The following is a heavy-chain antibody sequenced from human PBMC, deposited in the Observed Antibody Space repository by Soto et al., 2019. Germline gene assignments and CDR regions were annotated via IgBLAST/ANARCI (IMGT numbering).Heavy chain of an antibody. V-gene: IGHV4-59*08. CDR2: IYSSGST. D-gene: IGHD3-9*01. CDR1: DGSISNYY. J-gene: IGHJ5*02. CDR3: ARHSTLRYFRSWFDP. Sequence: SETLSLTCTVSDGSISNYYWSWIRQPPGKGLEWIGYIYSSGSTNYNPSLKSRVTISVDTSKNQFSLKLSSVTAADTAVYYFARHSTLRYFRSWFDPWGQGTLVTVSS.